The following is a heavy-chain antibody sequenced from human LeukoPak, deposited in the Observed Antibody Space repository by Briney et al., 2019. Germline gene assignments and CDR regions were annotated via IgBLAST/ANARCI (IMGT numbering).Heavy chain of an antibody. CDR3: ARAGGRSWFDP. Sequence: GASVKVSCKASGGTFSNYAINWVRQAPGQGLEWMGWINPNSGGTNYAQKFQGRVTMTTDTSMRTAYMELSRLTSDDTAVYYCARAGGRSWFDPWGQGTLVTVSS. J-gene: IGHJ5*02. CDR1: GGTFSNYA. V-gene: IGHV1-2*02. CDR2: INPNSGGT.